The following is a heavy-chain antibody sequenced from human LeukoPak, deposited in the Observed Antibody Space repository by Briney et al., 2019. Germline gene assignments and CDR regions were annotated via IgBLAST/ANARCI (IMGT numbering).Heavy chain of an antibody. D-gene: IGHD3-3*01. CDR3: AKDWRLDV. CDR2: ISYDGSSK. Sequence: GGSLRLSCAASGCTFSSYGMHWVRQAPGKGLEWVAVISYDGSSKYYADSVKGRFTISRDNSKNTLYLQMNSLRAEDTAVYYCAKDWRLDVWGQGSTVTVSS. J-gene: IGHJ6*02. CDR1: GCTFSSYG. V-gene: IGHV3-30*18.